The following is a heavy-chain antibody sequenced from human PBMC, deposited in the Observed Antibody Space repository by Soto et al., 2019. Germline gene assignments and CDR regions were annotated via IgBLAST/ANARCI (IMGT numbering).Heavy chain of an antibody. CDR2: IRSKAYGGTT. Sequence: GGSLRLSCTASGFTFGDYAMSWFRQAPGKGLEWVGFIRSKAYGGTTEYAASVKGRFTISRDDSKSIAYLQMNSLKTEDTAVYYCTRAEGPIHSDWFDPWGQGTLVTVSS. V-gene: IGHV3-49*03. CDR3: TRAEGPIHSDWFDP. J-gene: IGHJ5*02. D-gene: IGHD4-4*01. CDR1: GFTFGDYA.